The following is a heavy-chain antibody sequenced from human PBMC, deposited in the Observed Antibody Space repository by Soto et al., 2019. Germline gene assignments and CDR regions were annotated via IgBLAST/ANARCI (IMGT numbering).Heavy chain of an antibody. Sequence: GGSLRLSCAASGFTFSNAWMSWVRQAPGKGLEWVGRIKRKTDGGTADYAAPIKGRFTMSRDDSKNTLYLQMNSLKTEDTALYYCTRDRGCYYGSGNVYWGQGTLVTVST. CDR2: IKRKTDGGTA. V-gene: IGHV3-15*01. J-gene: IGHJ4*02. CDR3: TRDRGCYYGSGNVY. CDR1: GFTFSNAW. D-gene: IGHD3-10*01.